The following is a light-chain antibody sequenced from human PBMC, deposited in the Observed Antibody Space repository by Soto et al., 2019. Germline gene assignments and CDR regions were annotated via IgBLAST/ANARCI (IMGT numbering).Light chain of an antibody. Sequence: DIQMTQSPSSVSASVGDRVTSTCRASQGINRWLAWYQQKPGKAPKLLIYSASSLQSGVPSRFSAIGTGTDFPFPTGSLKPEDLPIYFCQQANSFALTFGGGTK. CDR2: SAS. CDR1: QGINRW. CDR3: QQANSFALT. J-gene: IGKJ4*01. V-gene: IGKV1-12*01.